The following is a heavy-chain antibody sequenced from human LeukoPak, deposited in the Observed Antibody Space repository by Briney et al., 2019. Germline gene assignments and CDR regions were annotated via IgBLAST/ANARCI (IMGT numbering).Heavy chain of an antibody. J-gene: IGHJ4*02. CDR3: ARGRSSGWFPDYFDY. CDR2: IIPIFGTA. D-gene: IGHD6-19*01. V-gene: IGHV1-69*05. Sequence: SVKVSCKASGGTFSSYAISWVRQAPGQVLEWMGGIIPIFGTANYAQKFQGRVTITTDESTSTAYMELSSLRSEDTAVYYCARGRSSGWFPDYFDYWGQGTLVTVSS. CDR1: GGTFSSYA.